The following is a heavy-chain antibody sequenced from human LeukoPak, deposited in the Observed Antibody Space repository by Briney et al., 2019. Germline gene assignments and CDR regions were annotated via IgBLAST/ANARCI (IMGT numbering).Heavy chain of an antibody. CDR2: ISGSGGST. CDR3: AKDLRLDY. J-gene: IGHJ4*02. CDR1: GFTVSNTY. V-gene: IGHV3-23*01. Sequence: PGGSLRLSCAASGFTVSNTYMSWVRQAPGKGLEWVSAISGSGGSTYYADSVKGRFTISRDNSKNTLYLQMNSLRAEDTAVYYCAKDLRLDYWGQGTLVTVSS.